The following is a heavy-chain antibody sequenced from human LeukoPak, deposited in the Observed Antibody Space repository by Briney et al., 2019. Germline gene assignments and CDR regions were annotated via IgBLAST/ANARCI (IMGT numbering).Heavy chain of an antibody. D-gene: IGHD5-24*01. V-gene: IGHV1-46*01. CDR1: GYTFTSYG. J-gene: IGHJ5*02. CDR2: ISPSGGST. Sequence: ASVKVSCKASGYTFTSYGISWVRQAPGQGLEWMGIISPSGGSTSYAQKFQGRVTMTRDTSTSTVYMELSSLRSEDTAVYYCARGSRDGYTIGPWGQGTLVTVSS. CDR3: ARGSRDGYTIGP.